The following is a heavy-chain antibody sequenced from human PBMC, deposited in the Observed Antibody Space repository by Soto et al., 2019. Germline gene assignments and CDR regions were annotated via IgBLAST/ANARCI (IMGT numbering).Heavy chain of an antibody. D-gene: IGHD5-12*01. Sequence: QVQLVQSGAEVKKPGSSVKVSCKASGGTFSSYTISWVRQAPGQGLEWMGRIIPILGISNYAQKFQGRLMITADKSASTAYMELSSLRSEDTAVYYCAIDGGDSGRFLDYWGQGTLVTVS. CDR2: IIPILGIS. V-gene: IGHV1-69*02. CDR1: GGTFSSYT. CDR3: AIDGGDSGRFLDY. J-gene: IGHJ4*02.